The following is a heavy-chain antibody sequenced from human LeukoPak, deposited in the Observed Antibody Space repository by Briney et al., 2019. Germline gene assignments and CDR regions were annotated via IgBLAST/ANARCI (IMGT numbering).Heavy chain of an antibody. Sequence: GGSLRLSCAASGFTFSSYSMNWVRQAPGKGLEWVAFIWNDGSNKYYAESVKGRFTISRDNSKNTLYLQTNSLRAEDTAVYYCARDLMYSNTWRFDPWGQGTLVTVSS. CDR1: GFTFSSYS. CDR2: IWNDGSNK. V-gene: IGHV3-33*08. J-gene: IGHJ5*02. CDR3: ARDLMYSNTWRFDP. D-gene: IGHD6-13*01.